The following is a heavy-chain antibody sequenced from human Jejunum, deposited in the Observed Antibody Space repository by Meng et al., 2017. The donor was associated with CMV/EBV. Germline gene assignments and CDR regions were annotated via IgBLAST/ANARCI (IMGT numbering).Heavy chain of an antibody. CDR2: INKDGSTT. V-gene: IGHV3-74*01. D-gene: IGHD3-10*01. Sequence: LACAASGFPFGAYYMTWVRQAPGKGLVWVSRINKDGSTTVYADSVKGRFTISRDNAKNTLSLQISSLRAEDTAVYYCVTGELFFDYWGQGTLVTVSS. J-gene: IGHJ4*02. CDR3: VTGELFFDY. CDR1: GFPFGAYY.